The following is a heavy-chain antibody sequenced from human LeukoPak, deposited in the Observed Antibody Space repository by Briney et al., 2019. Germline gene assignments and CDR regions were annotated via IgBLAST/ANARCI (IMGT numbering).Heavy chain of an antibody. J-gene: IGHJ6*03. Sequence: ASVTVSCKASGYTFTGYYMHWVRQAPGQGLEWMGWINPNSGGTNYAQKFQGRVTMTRDTSISTAYMELSRLRSDDTAVYYCARGGSSSRYGTYYYYYMDVWGKGTTVTVSS. CDR3: ARGGSSSRYGTYYYYYMDV. V-gene: IGHV1-2*02. CDR1: GYTFTGYY. D-gene: IGHD6-13*01. CDR2: INPNSGGT.